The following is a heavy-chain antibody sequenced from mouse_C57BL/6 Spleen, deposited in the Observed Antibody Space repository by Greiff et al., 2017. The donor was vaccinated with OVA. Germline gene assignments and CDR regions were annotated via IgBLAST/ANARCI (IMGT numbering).Heavy chain of an antibody. V-gene: IGHV1-26*01. Sequence: EVQLQQSGPELVKPGASVKISCKASGYTFTDYYMNWVKQSHGKSLEWIGDINPNNGGTSYHPKVKGKSTLPVDKSSRTAYMELRSLTSEDSAVYYCARGNWDDYFDYWGQGTTLTVSS. J-gene: IGHJ2*01. D-gene: IGHD4-1*01. CDR1: GYTFTDYY. CDR3: ARGNWDDYFDY. CDR2: INPNNGGT.